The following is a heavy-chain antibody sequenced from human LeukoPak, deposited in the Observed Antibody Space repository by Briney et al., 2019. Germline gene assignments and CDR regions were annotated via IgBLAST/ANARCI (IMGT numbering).Heavy chain of an antibody. CDR1: GGSISSGGYY. Sequence: SETLSLTCTVSGGSISSGGYYWSWIRQHPGKGLEWIGYIYYSGSPYYNPPLKSRVAISVDTSKNQFSLKLGSVTAADTAVYYCATAGSSNWHYFDYWAREPWSPSPQ. V-gene: IGHV4-31*03. CDR2: IYYSGSP. CDR3: ATAGSSNWHYFDY. D-gene: IGHD6-13*01. J-gene: IGHJ4*02.